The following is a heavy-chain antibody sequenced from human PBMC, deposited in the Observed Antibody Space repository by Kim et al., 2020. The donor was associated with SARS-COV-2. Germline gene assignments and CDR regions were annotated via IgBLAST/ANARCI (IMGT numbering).Heavy chain of an antibody. Sequence: SETLSLTCTVSGYSISSGYYWGWIRQPPGKGLEWIGSIYHSGSTYYNPSLKSRVTISVDTSKNQFSLKLSSVTAADTAVYYCASGFLRWPTRGNAFDIWG. CDR3: ASGFLRWPTRGNAFDI. D-gene: IGHD4-17*01. J-gene: IGHJ3*02. CDR2: IYHSGST. V-gene: IGHV4-38-2*02. CDR1: GYSISSGYY.